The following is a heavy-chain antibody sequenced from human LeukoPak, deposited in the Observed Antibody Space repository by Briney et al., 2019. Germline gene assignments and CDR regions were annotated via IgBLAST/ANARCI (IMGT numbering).Heavy chain of an antibody. J-gene: IGHJ6*02. D-gene: IGHD2-2*01. CDR1: GFTFSSYA. CDR2: ISYDGSNK. CDR3: ARDRGVVVVPAAIGGYYYGMDV. Sequence: GGSLRLSCAASGFTFSSYAMHWVRQAPGKGLEWVAVISYDGSNKYYADSVKGRFTISRDNSKNTLYLQMNSLRAEDTAVYYCARDRGVVVVPAAIGGYYYGMDVWGQGTTVTVSS. V-gene: IGHV3-30-3*01.